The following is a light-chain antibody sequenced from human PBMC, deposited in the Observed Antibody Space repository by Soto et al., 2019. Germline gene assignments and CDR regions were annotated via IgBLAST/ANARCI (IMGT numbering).Light chain of an antibody. CDR2: LGS. CDR1: QSLLHTDVNDY. V-gene: IGKV2-28*01. J-gene: IGKJ1*01. CDR3: MQALQTPPT. Sequence: DIVMTQSPLSLPVTPGEPASISCRSSQSLLHTDVNDYLDWYLQKPGQSPQLLMYLGSNRASGVPDRFSGSGSGTDFTLKISRVEAEDVGFYYCMQALQTPPTFGQGTKVEVK.